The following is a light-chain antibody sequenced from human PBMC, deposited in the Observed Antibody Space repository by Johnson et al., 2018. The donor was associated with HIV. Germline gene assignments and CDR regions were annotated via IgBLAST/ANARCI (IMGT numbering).Light chain of an antibody. CDR1: SSNIGNNY. V-gene: IGLV1-51*02. J-gene: IGLJ1*01. CDR2: ENN. Sequence: QSVLTQPPSVSAAPGQKVTISCSGSSSNIGNNYVSWYQQLPGTAPKLLIYENNKRPSGIPDRFSGSKSGTSATLGIAGLQTGDEADYYCGTWDNSLTTGALCGTRTKVTVL. CDR3: GTWDNSLTTGAL.